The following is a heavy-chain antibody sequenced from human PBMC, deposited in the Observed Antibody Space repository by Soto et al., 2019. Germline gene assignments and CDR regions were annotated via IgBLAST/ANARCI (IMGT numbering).Heavy chain of an antibody. Sequence: EVQLLESGGGLVQPGGSLRLSCAASGFTFSSYAMSWVRQAPGKGLEWVSAISGSGGSTYYADSVKGRFTISRDNSKNTLYLQMNSLRAEDTAVYYCAKGGDYPPYYYYYYGMDVWGQGTTVTVSS. J-gene: IGHJ6*02. V-gene: IGHV3-23*01. CDR2: ISGSGGST. D-gene: IGHD4-17*01. CDR3: AKGGDYPPYYYYYYGMDV. CDR1: GFTFSSYA.